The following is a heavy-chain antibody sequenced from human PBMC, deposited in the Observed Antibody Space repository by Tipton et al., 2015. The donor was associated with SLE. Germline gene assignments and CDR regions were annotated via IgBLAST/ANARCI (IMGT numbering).Heavy chain of an antibody. Sequence: TLSLTCTVSGASISNSLYHWGWIRQPPGKSLEWIGSIYYTGSTYYNPSLKSRVTMSVDTSKNQFSLRLSSVTAADTAVYYCARQYYCGPGSCPMGYWDKGTLVSVSS. V-gene: IGHV4-39*07. CDR3: ARQYYCGPGSCPMGY. J-gene: IGHJ4*02. CDR1: GASISNSLYH. D-gene: IGHD3-10*01. CDR2: IYYTGST.